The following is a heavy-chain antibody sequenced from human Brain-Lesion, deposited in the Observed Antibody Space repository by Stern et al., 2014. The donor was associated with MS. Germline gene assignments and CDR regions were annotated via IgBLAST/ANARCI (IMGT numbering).Heavy chain of an antibody. CDR3: AKDRQYLTYFFDH. J-gene: IGHJ5*02. CDR2: VSYDGSNT. Sequence: VQLVQSGGGVVQPGRPLRLSCVASGFTFGSCAMHWVRQAPGKGLEWVSVVSYDGSNTYYADSVKGRFTITRDNSQNTLYMQMSSLRPEDTAVYYCAKDRQYLTYFFDHWGQGSLVTVSS. V-gene: IGHV3-30*18. D-gene: IGHD2/OR15-2a*01. CDR1: GFTFGSCA.